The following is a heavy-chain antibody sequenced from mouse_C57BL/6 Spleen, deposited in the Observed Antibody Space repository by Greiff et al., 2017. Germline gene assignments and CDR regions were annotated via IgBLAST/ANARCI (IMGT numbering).Heavy chain of an antibody. J-gene: IGHJ4*01. D-gene: IGHD2-3*01. Sequence: EVQLQQSGPELVKPGASVKIPCKASGYTFTDYNMDWVKQSHGKSLEWIGDINPNNGGTNYNQKFKGKATLTVDKSSSTAYMELRSLTSEDTAVYYCARKGYWDAMDYWGQGTSVTVSS. CDR1: GYTFTDYN. CDR2: INPNNGGT. V-gene: IGHV1-18*01. CDR3: ARKGYWDAMDY.